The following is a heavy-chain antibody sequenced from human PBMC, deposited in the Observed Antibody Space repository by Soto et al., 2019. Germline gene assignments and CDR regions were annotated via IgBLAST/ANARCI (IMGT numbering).Heavy chain of an antibody. Sequence: QVQLVQSGAELKKPGASVKVSCKASGYTFRNYGINWVRQAPGHGLAWMGWIRAYNGNTKYAQKLQGSVTMATDTPTSTAYMELRSLKSYDPAVYYCASDGRQFVPNADNFEVWGQGTTVTVSA. J-gene: IGHJ3*01. D-gene: IGHD6-6*01. CDR1: GYTFRNYG. V-gene: IGHV1-18*01. CDR2: IRAYNGNT. CDR3: ASDGRQFVPNADNFEV.